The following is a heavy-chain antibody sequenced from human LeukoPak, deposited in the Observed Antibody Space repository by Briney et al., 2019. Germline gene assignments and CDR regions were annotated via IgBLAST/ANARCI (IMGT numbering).Heavy chain of an antibody. Sequence: SGTLSLTCTVSGGSISSYYWSWIRQTPGKGLEWIGYIYYSGSTNYNPSLKSRVTISVDTSKNQFSLKLSSVTAADTAVYYCARQRFLEWYFDYWGQGTLVTVSS. CDR3: ARQRFLEWYFDY. D-gene: IGHD3-3*01. J-gene: IGHJ4*02. CDR1: GGSISSYY. V-gene: IGHV4-59*08. CDR2: IYYSGST.